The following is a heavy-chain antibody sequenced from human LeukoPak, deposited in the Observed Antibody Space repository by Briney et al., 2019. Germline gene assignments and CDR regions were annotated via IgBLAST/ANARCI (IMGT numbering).Heavy chain of an antibody. CDR1: GFTFSSYS. CDR2: ISSSSSTI. J-gene: IGHJ6*03. D-gene: IGHD6-25*01. Sequence: GGSLRLSCAASGFTFSSYSMSWVRQAPGKGLEWVSYISSSSSTIYYADSVKGRFTISRDNAKNSLYLQMNSLRAEDTAVYYCARDRGRYYMDVWGKGTTVTISS. V-gene: IGHV3-48*01. CDR3: ARDRGRYYMDV.